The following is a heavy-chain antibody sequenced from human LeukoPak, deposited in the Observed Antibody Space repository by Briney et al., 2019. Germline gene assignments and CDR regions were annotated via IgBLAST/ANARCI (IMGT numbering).Heavy chain of an antibody. CDR1: RFTFGDYY. D-gene: IGHD3-10*01. CDR2: ISSSGIDI. CDR3: AREGKAGSGNHCSGY. V-gene: IGHV3-11*04. J-gene: IGHJ4*02. Sequence: GGSLRLSCAASRFTFGDYYMTWVRQAPGKGLEWVSSISSSGIDIWYADSVKGRFTISRDNAKNSLYLQMNSLAAEDTAIYYCAREGKAGSGNHCSGYWGQGTLVTVSS.